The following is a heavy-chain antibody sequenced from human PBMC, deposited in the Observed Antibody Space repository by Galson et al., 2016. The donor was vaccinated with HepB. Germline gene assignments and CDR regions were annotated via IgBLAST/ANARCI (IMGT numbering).Heavy chain of an antibody. CDR1: GASIDSDYW. CDR3: ARGGNWHFDY. CDR2: IHHRGRP. J-gene: IGHJ4*02. Sequence: LSLTCDVSGASIDSDYWWTWVRQPPGKGLEWIGEIHHRGRPNYSPSLKTRVTMSLDKSKNQFSLNLNSVTAADTAVYYCARGGNWHFDYWGQGALATVSS. V-gene: IGHV4-4*02. D-gene: IGHD1-1*01.